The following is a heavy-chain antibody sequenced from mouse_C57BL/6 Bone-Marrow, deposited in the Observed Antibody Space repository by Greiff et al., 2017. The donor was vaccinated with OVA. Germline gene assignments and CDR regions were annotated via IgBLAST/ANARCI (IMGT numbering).Heavy chain of an antibody. D-gene: IGHD2-1*01. CDR2: IYPQTCYT. V-gene: IGHV14-4*01. J-gene: IGHJ2*01. Sequence: VQLKQSGAELVRPGASVKLSCTASGFNIKDDYMHWVKQRPEQGLEWTVLIYPQTCYTEYASKFQGKATITADTSSNTAYLQLSSLTSEDTAVYYCTSYGNFDYWGQGTTLTVSS. CDR3: TSYGNFDY. CDR1: GFNIKDDY.